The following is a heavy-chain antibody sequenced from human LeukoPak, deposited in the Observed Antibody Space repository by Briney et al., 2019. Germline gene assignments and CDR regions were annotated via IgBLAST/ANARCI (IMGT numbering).Heavy chain of an antibody. V-gene: IGHV3-30*01. CDR2: ISYDGSNK. Sequence: QPGGSLRLSCAASGFTFSSFAMHWVRQAPGKGLEWVAVISYDGSNKYYADSVKGRFTISRDNSKNTLYLQMNSLRAEDTAVYYCARESEWLLSNHYYYYMDVWGKGTTVTVSS. D-gene: IGHD3-3*01. J-gene: IGHJ6*03. CDR1: GFTFSSFA. CDR3: ARESEWLLSNHYYYYMDV.